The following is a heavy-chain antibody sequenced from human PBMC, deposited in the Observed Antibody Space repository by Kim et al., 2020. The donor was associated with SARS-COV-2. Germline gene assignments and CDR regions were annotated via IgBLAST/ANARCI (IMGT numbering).Heavy chain of an antibody. CDR1: GDSISSITYY. J-gene: IGHJ4*02. Sequence: SETLSLTCIVSGDSISSITYYWGWIRQPPAKGLEWIGSIYYSGNTYYNPSLKSRVIISVDTSKNQFSLNLSSVTAADTAVYYCARGSGHHTTSGFDYWGQGTLVTVSS. CDR2: IYYSGNT. CDR3: ARGSGHHTTSGFDY. V-gene: IGHV4-39*07. D-gene: IGHD2-2*01.